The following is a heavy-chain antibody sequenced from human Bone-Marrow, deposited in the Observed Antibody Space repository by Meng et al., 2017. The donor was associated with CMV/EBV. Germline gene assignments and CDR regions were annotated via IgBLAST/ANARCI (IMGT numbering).Heavy chain of an antibody. Sequence: SETLSLTCTVSGGSISSYYWSWIRQPPGKGLEWIGYIYYSGSTNYNPSLKSRVTISVDTSKNQFSLKLSSVTAADTAVYYCARGFICSSASCSNFDYWGQGTLVTVSS. CDR1: GGSISSYY. CDR2: IYYSGST. J-gene: IGHJ4*02. V-gene: IGHV4-59*01. D-gene: IGHD2-2*01. CDR3: ARGFICSSASCSNFDY.